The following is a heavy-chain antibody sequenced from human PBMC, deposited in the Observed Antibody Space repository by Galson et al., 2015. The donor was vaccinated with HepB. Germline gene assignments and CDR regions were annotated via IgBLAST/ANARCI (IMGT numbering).Heavy chain of an antibody. J-gene: IGHJ5*02. CDR1: GFTFNSYW. V-gene: IGHV3-7*01. Sequence: SLRLSCAASGFTFNSYWMSWVRQAPGKGLEWVANIKQDGSERYYVDSVRGRFTISRDNAKDSLYLQMNGLRAEDTAVYYCARTASPSALFATASWGQGTLVTVSS. D-gene: IGHD3-10*01. CDR2: IKQDGSER. CDR3: ARTASPSALFATAS.